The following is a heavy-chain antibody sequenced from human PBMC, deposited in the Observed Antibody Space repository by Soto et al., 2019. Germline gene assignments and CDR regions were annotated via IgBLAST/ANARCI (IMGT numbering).Heavy chain of an antibody. CDR1: GYTFTGYY. CDR2: INPNSGGT. Sequence: QVQLVQSGAEVKKPGASVKVSCKASGYTFTGYYMHWVRQAPGQGLEWMGGINPNSGGTNYAQKFQGWVTMTRDTSISTAYMELSRLRSDDTAVYYCAREGNSSSWYPNYYYYYGMDVWGQGTTVTVSS. CDR3: AREGNSSSWYPNYYYYYGMDV. J-gene: IGHJ6*02. D-gene: IGHD6-13*01. V-gene: IGHV1-2*04.